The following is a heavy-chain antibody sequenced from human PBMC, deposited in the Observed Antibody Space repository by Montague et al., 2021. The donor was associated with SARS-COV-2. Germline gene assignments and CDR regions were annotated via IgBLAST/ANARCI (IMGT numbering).Heavy chain of an antibody. CDR3: AGWYYGSGSYPH. Sequence: SETLSLTCSVSGYSISSGYYCGWLRQPPGKVLGWIGNIYHSGGTYYRPSHKSRVTVSVDTSKDQFSLRLSSVTAADTAVYYCAGWYYGSGSYPHWGQGTLVTVSS. CDR1: GYSISSGYY. J-gene: IGHJ4*02. CDR2: IYHSGGT. D-gene: IGHD3-10*01. V-gene: IGHV4-38-2*01.